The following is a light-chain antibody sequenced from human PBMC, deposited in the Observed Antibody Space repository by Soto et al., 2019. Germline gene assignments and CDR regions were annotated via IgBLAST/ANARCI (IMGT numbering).Light chain of an antibody. CDR3: CSYAGTYTVWV. CDR1: SSDVGNYNL. J-gene: IGLJ3*02. Sequence: QSVLAHPRSVSGSPGQSVTISCTGTSSDVGNYNLVSWYQHHPGKAPKLMIYDVTKRPSGVPDRFSASKSGNTASLTISGLQAEDEADYYCCSYAGTYTVWVFGGGTKFTV. CDR2: DVT. V-gene: IGLV2-11*01.